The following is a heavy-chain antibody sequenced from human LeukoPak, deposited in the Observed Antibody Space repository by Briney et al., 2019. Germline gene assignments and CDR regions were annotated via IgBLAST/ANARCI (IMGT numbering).Heavy chain of an antibody. V-gene: IGHV4-39*07. CDR3: ARDGVSGWYSAEFDY. CDR2: IYYSGST. CDR1: GGSISSSSYY. Sequence: SETLSLTCTVSGGSISSSSYYWGWIRQPPGKGLEWIGSIYYSGSTYYNPSLKRRVTMSLDTSKSQFSLKLHSVTAADTAVYYCARDGVSGWYSAEFDYWGQGTLVTVSS. J-gene: IGHJ4*02. D-gene: IGHD6-19*01.